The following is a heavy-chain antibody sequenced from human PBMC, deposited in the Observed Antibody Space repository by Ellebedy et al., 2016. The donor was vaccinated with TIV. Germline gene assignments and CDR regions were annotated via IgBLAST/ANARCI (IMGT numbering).Heavy chain of an antibody. V-gene: IGHV3-23*01. CDR3: AKNSLETLVTP. D-gene: IGHD2-21*02. J-gene: IGHJ5*02. CDR2: ISGGGETT. Sequence: GESLKTSCAASGFTFSSYAMNWIRQAPGKGLEWVSVISGGGETTSYADSVKGRFTISRDNSKNTLYLQMNSLRADDTALYYCAKNSLETLVTPWGQGTLVTVSS. CDR1: GFTFSSYA.